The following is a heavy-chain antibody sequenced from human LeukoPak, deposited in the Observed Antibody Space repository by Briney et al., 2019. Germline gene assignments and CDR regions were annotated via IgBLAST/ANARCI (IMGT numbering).Heavy chain of an antibody. V-gene: IGHV3-23*01. Sequence: GGSLRLSCAAPGFTFSSYAMSWVRQAPGKELEWVSAISGSGGSTYYADSVKGRFTISRDNSKNTLYLQMNSLRAEDTAVYYCAKLIAVAGNIDYWGQGTLVTVSS. D-gene: IGHD6-19*01. CDR3: AKLIAVAGNIDY. J-gene: IGHJ4*02. CDR1: GFTFSSYA. CDR2: ISGSGGST.